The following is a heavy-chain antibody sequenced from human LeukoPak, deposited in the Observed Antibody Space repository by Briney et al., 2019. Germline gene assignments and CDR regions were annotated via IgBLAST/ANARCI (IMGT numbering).Heavy chain of an antibody. CDR2: IKQDGSEK. Sequence: GESLRLSCAASGFTFSSDWMGWVRQAPGKGLEWVANIKQDGSEKYYVDSVKGRFTISRDNARNSLYLQMNSLRATDTAIYYCARDRQPGDYWGQGTLVTVSS. J-gene: IGHJ4*02. CDR3: ARDRQPGDY. CDR1: GFTFSSDW. D-gene: IGHD6-13*01. V-gene: IGHV3-7*01.